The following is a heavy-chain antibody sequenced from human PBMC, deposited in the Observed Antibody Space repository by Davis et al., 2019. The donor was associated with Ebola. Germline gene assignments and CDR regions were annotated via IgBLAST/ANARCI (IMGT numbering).Heavy chain of an antibody. J-gene: IGHJ6*02. CDR2: IYYSGST. Sequence: SETLSLTCTVSGGSISSYYWSWIRQPPGKGLEWIGYIYYSGSTNYNPSLKSRVTISVDTSKNQFSLKLSSVTAADTAVYYCARGGLRYFDWLPPLGGMDVWGQGTTVTVSS. V-gene: IGHV4-59*12. CDR3: ARGGLRYFDWLPPLGGMDV. D-gene: IGHD3-9*01. CDR1: GGSISSYY.